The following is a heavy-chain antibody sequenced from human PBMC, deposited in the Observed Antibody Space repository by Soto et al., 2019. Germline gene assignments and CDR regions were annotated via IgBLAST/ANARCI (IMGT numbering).Heavy chain of an antibody. D-gene: IGHD5-18*01. Sequence: GGSLRLSCAASGFTFSDHYMDCVRQAPGKGLEWIGRTRNKANSYTTEYAASVKVRFTISRDDSKSSLYLQMNSLKIDDTAVYYCAHYSPTSGGLDVWGQGTTVTV. CDR2: TRNKANSYTT. V-gene: IGHV3-72*01. CDR3: AHYSPTSGGLDV. CDR1: GFTFSDHY. J-gene: IGHJ6*02.